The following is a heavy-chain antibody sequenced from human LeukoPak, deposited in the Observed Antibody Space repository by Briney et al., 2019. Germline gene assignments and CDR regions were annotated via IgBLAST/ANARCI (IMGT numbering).Heavy chain of an antibody. D-gene: IGHD2-2*02. Sequence: PSETLSLTCSVSGGSISSSSFYWGWIRQPPGKGLEWIGSIYYSGSTYYNPSLKSRVTISVDTSKNQFSLKLSSVTAADTAVYYCARVSRLHCSSTSCYRWVAYGMDVWAKGPRSPSP. J-gene: IGHJ6*02. V-gene: IGHV4-39*01. CDR2: IYYSGST. CDR3: ARVSRLHCSSTSCYRWVAYGMDV. CDR1: GGSISSSSFY.